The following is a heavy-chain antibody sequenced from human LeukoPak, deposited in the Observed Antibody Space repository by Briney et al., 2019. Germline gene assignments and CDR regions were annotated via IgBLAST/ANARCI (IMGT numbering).Heavy chain of an antibody. J-gene: IGHJ3*02. D-gene: IGHD4-11*01. CDR1: GFIVSSKY. V-gene: IGHV3-53*01. Sequence: PGGSLRLSCAASGFIVSSKYMSWVRQAPGKGLEWVSVIYSSGHTNYADSVKGRFTISRDNSKNTLYLQMNSLRADDTAVYYCARDRTTLAHDAFDIWGQGTMVTVSS. CDR3: ARDRTTLAHDAFDI. CDR2: IYSSGHT.